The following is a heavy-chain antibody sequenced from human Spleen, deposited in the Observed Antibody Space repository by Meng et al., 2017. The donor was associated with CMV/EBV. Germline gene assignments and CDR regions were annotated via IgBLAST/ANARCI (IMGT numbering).Heavy chain of an antibody. CDR3: VTDQDRLGGI. D-gene: IGHD5-12*01. Sequence: GGSLRLSCAGSGFTFSSYWMSWVRQAPGKGLEWVANINLYGSEKYYMDSVKGRFTISRDNAKNSLYLQMNSLRAEDTAVYYCVTDQDRLGGIWGQGTMVTVSS. CDR2: INLYGSEK. CDR1: GFTFSSYW. J-gene: IGHJ3*02. V-gene: IGHV3-7*01.